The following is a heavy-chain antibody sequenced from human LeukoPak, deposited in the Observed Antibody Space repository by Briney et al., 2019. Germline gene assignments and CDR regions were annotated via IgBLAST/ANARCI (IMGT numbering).Heavy chain of an antibody. Sequence: PSETLSLTCTVSGGSISGSNYYWGWVRQPPGKGLEGIGSIYYSGTTYYNPSLKSRVTISIDTSKNQFSLRLSSVTAADTAVYYCARLPGTNWMGEYYFDYWGQGTRVTVSS. V-gene: IGHV4-39*01. J-gene: IGHJ4*02. CDR1: GGSISGSNYY. CDR2: IYYSGTT. D-gene: IGHD3-16*01. CDR3: ARLPGTNWMGEYYFDY.